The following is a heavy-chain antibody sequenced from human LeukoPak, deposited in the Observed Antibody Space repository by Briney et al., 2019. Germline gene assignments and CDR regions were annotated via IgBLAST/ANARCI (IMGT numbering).Heavy chain of an antibody. CDR3: ARDRSYCSSTSCYTRWFDP. Sequence: SETLSLTCTVSGGSISSSSYYWGWIRQPPGKGLEWIGSIYYSGSTYYNPTLKSRVTISVDTSKNQFSLKLSSVTAADTAVYYCARDRSYCSSTSCYTRWFDPWGQGTLVTVSS. CDR2: IYYSGST. J-gene: IGHJ5*02. V-gene: IGHV4-39*07. D-gene: IGHD2-2*02. CDR1: GGSISSSSYY.